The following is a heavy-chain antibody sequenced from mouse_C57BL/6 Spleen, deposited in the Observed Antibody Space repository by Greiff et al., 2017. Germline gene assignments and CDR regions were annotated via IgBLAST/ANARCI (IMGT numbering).Heavy chain of an antibody. J-gene: IGHJ1*03. Sequence: EVHLVESEGGLVQPGSSMKLSCTASGFTFSDYYMAWVRQVPEKGLEWVANINYDGSSTYYLDSLKSRFIISRDNAKNILYLQMSSLKSEDTATYYCARDLHDYDGYWYFDVWGTGTTVTVSS. D-gene: IGHD2-4*01. V-gene: IGHV5-16*01. CDR2: INYDGSST. CDR3: ARDLHDYDGYWYFDV. CDR1: GFTFSDYY.